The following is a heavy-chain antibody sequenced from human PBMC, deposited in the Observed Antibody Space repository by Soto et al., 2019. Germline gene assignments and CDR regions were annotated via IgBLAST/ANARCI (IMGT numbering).Heavy chain of an antibody. CDR3: ARDIVVVPAAMPEHYYYGMDV. V-gene: IGHV1-18*01. J-gene: IGHJ6*02. Sequence: QVQLVQSGAEVKKPGASVKVSCKASGYTFTSYGISWVRQAPGQGLEWMGWISAYNGNTNYAQKLQGRVTVTTDTSTSTAYMELRSLRSDDTAVYYCARDIVVVPAAMPEHYYYGMDVWGQGTTVTVSS. CDR2: ISAYNGNT. CDR1: GYTFTSYG. D-gene: IGHD2-2*01.